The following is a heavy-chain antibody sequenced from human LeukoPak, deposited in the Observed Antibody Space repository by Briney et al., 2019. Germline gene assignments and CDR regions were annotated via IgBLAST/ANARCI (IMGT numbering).Heavy chain of an antibody. Sequence: GASVKVSCKASGGTFSTFAISWVRQAPGQELEWMGGIIPIFGTANYAQKFQGRVTITADESTSTAYMELSSLRSEDTAVYYCATIGIVGATRNWFDPWGQGTLVTVSS. CDR3: ATIGIVGATRNWFDP. V-gene: IGHV1-69*13. CDR1: GGTFSTFA. J-gene: IGHJ5*02. CDR2: IIPIFGTA. D-gene: IGHD1-26*01.